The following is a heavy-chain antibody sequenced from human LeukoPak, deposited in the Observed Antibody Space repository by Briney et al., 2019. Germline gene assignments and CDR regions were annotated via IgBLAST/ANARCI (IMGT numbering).Heavy chain of an antibody. CDR3: AKRPRDSSGYYLGAFDI. CDR1: GFTFSTYA. CDR2: IYASGAAT. Sequence: GGSLRLSCAASGFTFSTYAMTWVRQAPGKGLEWVSGIYASGAATHYADTVKGRFTISRDNSKNTLYLQMNTLRVEDTAVYYCAKRPRDSSGYYLGAFDIWGQGTLVTVS. D-gene: IGHD3-22*01. V-gene: IGHV3-23*01. J-gene: IGHJ3*02.